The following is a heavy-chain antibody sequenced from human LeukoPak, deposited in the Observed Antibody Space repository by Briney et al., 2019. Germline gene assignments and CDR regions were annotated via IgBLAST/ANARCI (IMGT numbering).Heavy chain of an antibody. D-gene: IGHD3-3*01. CDR2: MNPNSGNT. J-gene: IGHJ6*02. V-gene: IGHV1-8*01. Sequence: ASVKVSCKASGYTFTSYDINWVRQATGQGLEWMGWMNPNSGNTGYAQKFQGRVTMTRNTSISTAYMELSGLRSEDTAVYYCARGYKYYDFWSGCYTKEGYYYYGMDVWGQGTTVTVSS. CDR1: GYTFTSYD. CDR3: ARGYKYYDFWSGCYTKEGYYYYGMDV.